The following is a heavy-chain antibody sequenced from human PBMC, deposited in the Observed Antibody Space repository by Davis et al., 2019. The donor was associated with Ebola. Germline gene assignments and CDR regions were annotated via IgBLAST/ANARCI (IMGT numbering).Heavy chain of an antibody. V-gene: IGHV4-30-2*01. CDR1: GGSISSGGYS. CDR3: ARDYGGDYFDY. Sequence: MPSETLSLTCAVSGGSISSGGYSWSWIRQPPGKGLEWIGYIYHSGSTYYNPSLKSRVTISVDKSKNQFSLKLSSVTAADTAVYYCARDYGGDYFDYWGQGTLVTVSS. D-gene: IGHD4-23*01. CDR2: IYHSGST. J-gene: IGHJ4*02.